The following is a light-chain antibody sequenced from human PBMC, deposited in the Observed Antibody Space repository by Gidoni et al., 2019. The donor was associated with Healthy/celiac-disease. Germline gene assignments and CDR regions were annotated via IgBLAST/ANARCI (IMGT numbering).Light chain of an antibody. V-gene: IGLV2-14*01. J-gene: IGLJ1*01. Sequence: QSALTQPASVSGSPGQSLTISCTGTSSDAGGYNYVPWYQQHPGKAPKLMIYDVSNRPAGVSNRFSGSKSGNTASLTISGLQAEDEADYYCSSYTSSSTLGGVFGTGTKVTVL. CDR3: SSYTSSSTLGGV. CDR1: SSDAGGYNY. CDR2: DVS.